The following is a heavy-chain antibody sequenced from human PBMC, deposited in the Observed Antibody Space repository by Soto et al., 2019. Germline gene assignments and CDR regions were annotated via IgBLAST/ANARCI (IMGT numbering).Heavy chain of an antibody. J-gene: IGHJ4*02. D-gene: IGHD6-19*01. CDR3: ARGPAYIDGWRTFDL. CDR2: TYYNGDT. V-gene: IGHV4-61*08. CDR1: DDSFRGAEYY. Sequence: PSETLSLTCTVSDDSFRGAEYYWSWIRQPLGKGPEWIGYTYYNGDTKYNPAVRSRVTMSEDTSKNQFSLRLSSVTAADTAVYFCARGPAYIDGWRTFDLWGRGILVTVSS.